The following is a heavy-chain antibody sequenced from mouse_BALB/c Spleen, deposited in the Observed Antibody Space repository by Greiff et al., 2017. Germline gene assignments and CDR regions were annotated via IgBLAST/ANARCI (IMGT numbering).Heavy chain of an antibody. D-gene: IGHD2-3*01. CDR1: GFTFSSFG. CDR3: ARGRGLLKGSYYFDY. J-gene: IGHJ2*01. V-gene: IGHV5-17*02. Sequence: EVKLVESGGGLVQPGGSRKLSCAASGFTFSSFGMHWVRQAPEKGLEWVAYISSGSSTIYYADTVKGRFTISRDNPKNTLFLQMTSLRSEDTAMYYCARGRGLLKGSYYFDYWGQGTTLTVSS. CDR2: ISSGSSTI.